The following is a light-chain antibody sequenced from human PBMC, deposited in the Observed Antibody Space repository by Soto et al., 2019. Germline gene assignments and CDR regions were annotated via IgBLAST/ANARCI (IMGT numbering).Light chain of an antibody. J-gene: IGKJ1*01. CDR2: AAS. V-gene: IGKV1-39*01. Sequence: DIPMTQSPSSLSASVGDRVTITCRASQSISSYLNWYQQKPGKAPKLLIYAASSLQSGVPSRFSGSGSGTDFTLTISSLQPEDFATYYCQQSCSEWTFGQGTKVEIK. CDR3: QQSCSEWT. CDR1: QSISSY.